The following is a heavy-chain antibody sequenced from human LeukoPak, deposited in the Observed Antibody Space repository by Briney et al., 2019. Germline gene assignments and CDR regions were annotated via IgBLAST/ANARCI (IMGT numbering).Heavy chain of an antibody. CDR1: GFPFSDYY. D-gene: IGHD6-13*01. V-gene: IGHV3-11*06. J-gene: IGHJ4*02. CDR3: AREGYSSSWYPN. CDR2: ISSSSSYI. Sequence: GGSPRLSCAASGFPFSDYYMSWIRQAPGKGLEWVSSISSSSSYIYYADSVKGRFTISRDNAKNSLYLQMNSLRAEDTAVYYCAREGYSSSWYPNWGQGTLVTVFS.